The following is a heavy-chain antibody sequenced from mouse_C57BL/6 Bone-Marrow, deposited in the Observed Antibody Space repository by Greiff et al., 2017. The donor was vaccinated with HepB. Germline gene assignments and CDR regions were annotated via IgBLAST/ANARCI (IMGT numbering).Heavy chain of an antibody. CDR3: ARKLGRYAMDY. Sequence: DVMLVESGGGLVKPGGSLKLSCAASGFTFSDYGMHWVRQAPEKGLEWVAYISSGSSTIYYADTVKGRFTISRDNAKNTLFLQMTSLRSEDTAMYYCARKLGRYAMDYWGQGTSVTVSS. J-gene: IGHJ4*01. CDR1: GFTFSDYG. CDR2: ISSGSSTI. V-gene: IGHV5-17*01.